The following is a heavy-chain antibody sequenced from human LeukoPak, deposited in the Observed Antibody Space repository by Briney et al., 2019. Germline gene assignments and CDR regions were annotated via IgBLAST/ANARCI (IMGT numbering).Heavy chain of an antibody. V-gene: IGHV3-23*01. Sequence: PGGSLRLSCAASGFTFSSYAIIWVRQATGKGLDWVSFISGTGGFTSYADSVKGRFTISRDNSKNTLSLQMNSLRAEDTAVYYCARYGSGSYIDNWGQGTLVTVSS. CDR1: GFTFSSYA. J-gene: IGHJ4*02. CDR3: ARYGSGSYIDN. D-gene: IGHD3-10*01. CDR2: ISGTGGFT.